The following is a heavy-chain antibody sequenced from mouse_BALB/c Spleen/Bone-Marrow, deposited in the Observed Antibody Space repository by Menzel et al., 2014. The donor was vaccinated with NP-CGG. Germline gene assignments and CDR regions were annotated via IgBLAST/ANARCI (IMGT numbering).Heavy chain of an antibody. CDR2: INPYNGGT. CDR3: ARKPPIYYDFALDY. Sequence: EVKLQESGPELVKPGASMKISCKASGYSFTGYTMNWVKQSHGKNLEWIGLINPYNGGTSYDQKFKGKATLTVDKSSSTAYMELLSLTSEDSAVYYCARKPPIYYDFALDYWGQGTTLTVSS. V-gene: IGHV1-18*01. J-gene: IGHJ2*01. D-gene: IGHD2-4*01. CDR1: GYSFTGYT.